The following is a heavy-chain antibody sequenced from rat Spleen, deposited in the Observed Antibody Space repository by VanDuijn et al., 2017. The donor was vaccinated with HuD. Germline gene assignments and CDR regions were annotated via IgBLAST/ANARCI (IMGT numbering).Heavy chain of an antibody. CDR3: TRGGYYRY. Sequence: EVQLVESGGGLVQPGRSLKLSCAASGFTFSNYYMAWVRQAPTKGLEWVAYISTGGTPYYAGSVKGRFTISRDNAKSTLYLQMNSLRSEDTATYYCTRGGYYRYWGQGVMVTVSS. CDR1: GFTFSNYY. CDR2: ISTGGTP. D-gene: IGHD1-1*01. V-gene: IGHV5-27*01. J-gene: IGHJ2*01.